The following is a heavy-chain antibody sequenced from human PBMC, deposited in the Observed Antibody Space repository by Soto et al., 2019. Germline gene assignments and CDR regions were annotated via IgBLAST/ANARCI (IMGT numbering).Heavy chain of an antibody. CDR3: ARDPPCSGGSCYSLTPALYYFDY. CDR2: ISYDGSNK. D-gene: IGHD2-15*01. V-gene: IGHV3-30-3*01. Sequence: QVQLVESGGGVVQPGRSLRLSCAASGFTFSSYAMHWVRQAPGKGLEWVAVISYDGSNKYYADSVKGRFTISRDNSKNMLYLQMNSLRAEDTAVYYCARDPPCSGGSCYSLTPALYYFDYWGQGTLVTVSS. J-gene: IGHJ4*02. CDR1: GFTFSSYA.